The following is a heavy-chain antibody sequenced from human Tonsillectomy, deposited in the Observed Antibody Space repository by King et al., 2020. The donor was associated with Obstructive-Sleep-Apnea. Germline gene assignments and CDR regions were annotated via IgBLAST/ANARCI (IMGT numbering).Heavy chain of an antibody. Sequence: QLQESGPGLVKPSETLSLTCTVSGGSISNYYWSWIRQPPGKGLEWIGYFYYIGSTNYNPLLKSRVTISVDTSKNQFSPKLSSVTAADTAVYYCARDRVAATLGAFYIRGQGTMVTVSS. CDR3: ARDRVAATLGAFYI. D-gene: IGHD6-13*01. J-gene: IGHJ3*02. CDR2: FYYIGST. V-gene: IGHV4-59*01. CDR1: GGSISNYY.